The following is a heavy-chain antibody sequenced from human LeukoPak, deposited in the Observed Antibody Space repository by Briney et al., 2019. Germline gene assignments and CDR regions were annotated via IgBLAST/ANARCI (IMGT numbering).Heavy chain of an antibody. CDR3: ARGGRYYDILTAPGDAFDI. CDR2: ISSNGGST. D-gene: IGHD3-9*01. V-gene: IGHV3-64*01. Sequence: PGGSLRLSCAASGFTFSSYAMHWVRQAPGKGLEYVSAISSNGGSTYYANSVKGRFTISRDNSKNTLYLQMGSLRAEDMAVYYCARGGRYYDILTAPGDAFDIWGQGTMVTVSS. J-gene: IGHJ3*02. CDR1: GFTFSSYA.